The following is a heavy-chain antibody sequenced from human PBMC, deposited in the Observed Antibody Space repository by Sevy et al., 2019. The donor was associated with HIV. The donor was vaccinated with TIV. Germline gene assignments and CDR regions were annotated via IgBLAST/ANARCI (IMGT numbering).Heavy chain of an antibody. CDR3: ARYLRGDHAGGFDF. Sequence: SETLSLTCTVSGGSISSSSYYWGWIRQSPGKGLEWIASIDYIGTTYYNLALKSRVTITGDRSKNEVSLNLRFVTAADAAVYYCARYLRGDHAGGFDFWGQGTPVTVSS. CDR2: IDYIGTT. J-gene: IGHJ5*01. D-gene: IGHD4-17*01. CDR1: GGSISSSSYY. V-gene: IGHV4-39*01.